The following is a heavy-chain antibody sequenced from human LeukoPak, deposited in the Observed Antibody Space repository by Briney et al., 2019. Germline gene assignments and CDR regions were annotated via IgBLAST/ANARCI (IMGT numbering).Heavy chain of an antibody. D-gene: IGHD1-26*01. V-gene: IGHV4-59*12. CDR3: ARRGGSYKLHYYYYYMDV. CDR1: GDSISSYY. Sequence: SETLSLTCTVSGDSISSYYWSWIRQPPGKGLEWIGYIYYSGSTNYNPSLKSRVTMSVDTSKNQFSLKLSSVTAADTAVYYCARRGGSYKLHYYYYYMDVWGKGTTVTISS. CDR2: IYYSGST. J-gene: IGHJ6*03.